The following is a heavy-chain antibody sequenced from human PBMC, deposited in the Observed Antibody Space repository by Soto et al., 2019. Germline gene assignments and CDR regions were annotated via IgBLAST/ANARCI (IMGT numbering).Heavy chain of an antibody. Sequence: ASVKVSCKASGYTFTSYGISWVRQAPGQGLEWMGWISAYNGNTNYAQKLQGRVTMTTDTSTSTAYMELRSLRSDDTAVYYCARCRNMYGFWSGYFLYYYYMDVWGKGTTVTVSS. V-gene: IGHV1-18*01. J-gene: IGHJ6*03. CDR1: GYTFTSYG. D-gene: IGHD3-3*01. CDR2: ISAYNGNT. CDR3: ARCRNMYGFWSGYFLYYYYMDV.